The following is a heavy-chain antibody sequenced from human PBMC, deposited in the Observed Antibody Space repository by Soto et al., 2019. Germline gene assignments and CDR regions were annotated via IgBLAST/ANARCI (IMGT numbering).Heavy chain of an antibody. Sequence: PGGSLRLSCAASGFTFSDSVMYWVRQTSGKGLEWVGRIRRKADSYATAYAALVKCRCTISRDDSKNTVYLQMNSLNTEDTAVYYCTRNLDYAFDIWGQGTMVTVSS. CDR3: TRNLDYAFDI. D-gene: IGHD1-7*01. CDR1: GFTFSDSV. CDR2: IRRKADSYAT. V-gene: IGHV3-73*01. J-gene: IGHJ3*02.